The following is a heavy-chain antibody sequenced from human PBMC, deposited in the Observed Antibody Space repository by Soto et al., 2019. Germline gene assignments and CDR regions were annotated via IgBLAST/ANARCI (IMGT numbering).Heavy chain of an antibody. J-gene: IGHJ6*02. D-gene: IGHD6-13*01. Sequence: QVQLQESGPGLVKPSETLSLTCTVSGGSVSSGSYYWSWIRQPPGKGLEWIGYISCSGSTNYNPSLKSRVTISVDTSKNQFSLKLSSVTAADTAVYYCARDRGSSLSPAYYYDGMDVWGQGTTVTVSS. V-gene: IGHV4-61*01. CDR1: GGSVSSGSYY. CDR2: ISCSGST. CDR3: ARDRGSSLSPAYYYDGMDV.